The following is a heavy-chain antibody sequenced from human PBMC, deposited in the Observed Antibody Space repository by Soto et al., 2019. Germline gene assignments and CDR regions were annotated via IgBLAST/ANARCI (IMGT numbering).Heavy chain of an antibody. J-gene: IGHJ6*02. CDR2: ISSSGYI. D-gene: IGHD2-15*01. V-gene: IGHV3-21*01. CDR1: GFNFNSYT. CDR3: ARDRSGGSCYPGMDV. Sequence: SGGSLRLSCAASGFNFNSYTINWVRQAPGKRLEWLSSISSSGYIFSTDSVRGRFTISRDNAKNSVYLQINSLRAEDTAVYFCARDRSGGSCYPGMDVWGQGTTVTVSS.